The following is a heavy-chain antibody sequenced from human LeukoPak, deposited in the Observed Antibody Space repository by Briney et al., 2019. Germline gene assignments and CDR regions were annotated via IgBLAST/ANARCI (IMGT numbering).Heavy chain of an antibody. V-gene: IGHV3-30*18. J-gene: IGHJ4*02. CDR1: RFNVRNYA. Sequence: GGSLRLSCEGSRFNVRNYAMHWVRQAPGKGLEWVAVISHDGSNQYYADSVKGRFTISRDNSKNTLYLQMNSLRAEDTAVYYCAKQGFWSGYSAYFDYWGQGTLVTVSS. D-gene: IGHD3-3*01. CDR2: ISHDGSNQ. CDR3: AKQGFWSGYSAYFDY.